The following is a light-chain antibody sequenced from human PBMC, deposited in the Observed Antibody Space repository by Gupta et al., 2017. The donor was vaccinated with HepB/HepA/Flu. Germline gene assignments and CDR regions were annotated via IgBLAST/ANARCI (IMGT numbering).Light chain of an antibody. Sequence: QSALTQPASVSGSLGQSITISCTGSRSDVGNYDLVSWYQQPPGKAPKLLIYEVYKRPPEVSNRFSGSKSANTASLTIAGLQPEEEADYFCCSYAGSVTYVILGGGTKLNVL. CDR3: CSYAGSVTYVI. CDR2: EVY. J-gene: IGLJ2*01. CDR1: RSDVGNYDL. V-gene: IGLV2-23*02.